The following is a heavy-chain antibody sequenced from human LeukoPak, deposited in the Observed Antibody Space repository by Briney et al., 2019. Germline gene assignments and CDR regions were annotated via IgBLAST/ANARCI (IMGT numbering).Heavy chain of an antibody. CDR3: ARDRRGYSYGRYWYFDL. V-gene: IGHV4-59*01. J-gene: IGHJ2*01. CDR1: GGSISSYY. CDR2: VHYSGST. D-gene: IGHD5-18*01. Sequence: SETLSLTCTVSGGSISSYYWSWIRQPPGKGLEWIGYVHYSGSTNYNPSLKSRVTISVDTSKNQFSLKLSSVTAADTAVYYCARDRRGYSYGRYWYFDLWGRGTLVTVSS.